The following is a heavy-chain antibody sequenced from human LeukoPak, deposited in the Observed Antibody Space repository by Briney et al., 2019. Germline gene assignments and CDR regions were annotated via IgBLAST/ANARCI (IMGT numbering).Heavy chain of an antibody. Sequence: PGGSLRLSCAASGFTFSSYGMHWVRQAPGKGLEWVAVISYDGSNKYYADSVKGRFTISRDNSKNTLYLQMNSLRAEDTAVYYCARDLDDYVWGSSGLYYWGQGTLVTVSS. J-gene: IGHJ4*02. CDR1: GFTFSSYG. CDR2: ISYDGSNK. D-gene: IGHD3-16*01. CDR3: ARDLDDYVWGSSGLYY. V-gene: IGHV3-30*03.